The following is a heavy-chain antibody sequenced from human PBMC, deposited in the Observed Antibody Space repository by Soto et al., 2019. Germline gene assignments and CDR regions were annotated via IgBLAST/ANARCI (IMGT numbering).Heavy chain of an antibody. J-gene: IGHJ5*02. Sequence: EVQLLEAGGGLVQPGGSLRLSCPASGFTFTCYAFRWGLQPPGTGLGWVSAISGSGGSTYYADSVKGRFTISRDNSKNTLYLQMNSLRAEDTAVYYCAKGPDYYDSSVYHRWGQGTLVTVSS. D-gene: IGHD3-22*01. CDR1: GFTFTCYA. V-gene: IGHV3-23*01. CDR2: ISGSGGST. CDR3: AKGPDYYDSSVYHR.